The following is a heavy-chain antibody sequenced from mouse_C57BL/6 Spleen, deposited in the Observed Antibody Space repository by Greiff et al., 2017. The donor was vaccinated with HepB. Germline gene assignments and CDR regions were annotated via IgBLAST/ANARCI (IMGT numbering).Heavy chain of an antibody. CDR1: GFTFSDYG. CDR2: ISSGSSNI. V-gene: IGHV5-17*01. D-gene: IGHD6-1*01. J-gene: IGHJ1*03. CDR3: ARLCQYFDV. Sequence: EVKLVESGGGLVKPGGSLKLSCAASGFTFSDYGMHWVRQAPEKGLEWVAYISSGSSNIYYADTVKGRFTISRDNATNTLFLQMTSLTSEDTAMYYCARLCQYFDVWGKGTTVTVSS.